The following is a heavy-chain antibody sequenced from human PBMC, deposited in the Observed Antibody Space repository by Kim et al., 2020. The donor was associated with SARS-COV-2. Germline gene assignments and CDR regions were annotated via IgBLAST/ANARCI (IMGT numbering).Heavy chain of an antibody. CDR2: ISSSSSYT. CDR3: ARVDTIFGVVTGYYFDY. Sequence: GGSLRLSCAASGFTFSDYYMSWIRQAPGKGLEWVSYISSSSSYTNYADSVKGRFTISRDNAKNSLYLQMNSLRAEDTAVYYCARVDTIFGVVTGYYFDYWGQGTLGTVSS. V-gene: IGHV3-11*05. D-gene: IGHD3-3*01. J-gene: IGHJ4*02. CDR1: GFTFSDYY.